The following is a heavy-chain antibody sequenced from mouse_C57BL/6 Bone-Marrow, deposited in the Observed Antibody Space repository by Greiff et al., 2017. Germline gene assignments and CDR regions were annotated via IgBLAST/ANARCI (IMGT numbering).Heavy chain of an antibody. CDR3: ARDASYYGSSGAMDY. J-gene: IGHJ4*01. V-gene: IGHV7-1*01. Sequence: EVQGVESGGGLVQSGRSLRLSCATSGFTFSDFYMEWVRQAPGKGLEWIAASRNKANDYTTEYSASVKGRFIVSRDTSQSILYLQMNALRAEDTAIYYCARDASYYGSSGAMDYWGQGTSVTVSS. CDR2: SRNKANDYTT. D-gene: IGHD1-1*01. CDR1: GFTFSDFY.